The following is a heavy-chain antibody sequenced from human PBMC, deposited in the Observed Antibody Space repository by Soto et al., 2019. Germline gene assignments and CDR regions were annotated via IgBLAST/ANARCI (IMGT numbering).Heavy chain of an antibody. CDR2: IFPGDSDT. D-gene: IGHD6-6*01. CDR1: GYRFTSYW. J-gene: IGHJ3*02. Sequence: GESLKISCKGSGYRFTSYWIGWVRQMPGKGLEWMGVIFPGDSDTRYSPSFQGQVTISADKSISTAYLQWSSLKASDTAMYYCATSSISSHPHAFDIWGQGTMVTVSS. V-gene: IGHV5-51*01. CDR3: ATSSISSHPHAFDI.